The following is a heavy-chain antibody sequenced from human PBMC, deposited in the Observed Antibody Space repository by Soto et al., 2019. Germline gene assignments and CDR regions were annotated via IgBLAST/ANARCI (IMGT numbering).Heavy chain of an antibody. Sequence: QVQLVQSGAEVKKPGSSVKVSCKASGGTFSSYAISWVRQAPGQGLEWMGGIITIFGTANYAHKFQGRVTITAVESPRAAYVELSSLRSEDTAVYYCARVYYYDSSGYYPLGYSGQGTLVTVSS. CDR3: ARVYYYDSSGYYPLGY. V-gene: IGHV1-69*01. D-gene: IGHD3-22*01. J-gene: IGHJ4*02. CDR1: GGTFSSYA. CDR2: IITIFGTA.